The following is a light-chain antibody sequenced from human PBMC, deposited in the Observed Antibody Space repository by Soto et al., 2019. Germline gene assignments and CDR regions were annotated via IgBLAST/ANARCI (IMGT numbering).Light chain of an antibody. CDR3: SSYAGSNNVV. CDR1: SSDVGGYDF. Sequence: QSALTQPPSASGSPGQSVTIPCTGTSSDVGGYDFVSWYQQHPGKAPQLMIYEVSKRPSEVPDRYSGSNSGKTASLTVSGLEAEEEADYSGSSYAGSNNVVFGGGTKVTVL. J-gene: IGLJ2*01. V-gene: IGLV2-8*01. CDR2: EVS.